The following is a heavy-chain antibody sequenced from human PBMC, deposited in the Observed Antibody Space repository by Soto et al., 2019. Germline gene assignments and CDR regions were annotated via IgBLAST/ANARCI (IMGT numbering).Heavy chain of an antibody. V-gene: IGHV3-21*01. CDR3: ARDAIAYCGGDCYPPPIS. Sequence: GGSLRLSCAASGFTFSSYAMSWVRQAPGKGLEWVSSISSSSSYIYYADSVKGRFTISRDNAKNSLYLQMNSLRAEDTAVYYCARDAIAYCGGDCYPPPISWGQGTLVTVSS. J-gene: IGHJ5*02. CDR1: GFTFSSYA. CDR2: ISSSSSYI. D-gene: IGHD2-21*02.